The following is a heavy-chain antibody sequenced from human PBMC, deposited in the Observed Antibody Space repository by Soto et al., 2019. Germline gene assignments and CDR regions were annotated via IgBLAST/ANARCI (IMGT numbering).Heavy chain of an antibody. J-gene: IGHJ4*02. CDR1: GDSISNTAYY. D-gene: IGHD3-10*01. CDR3: GGLKSTYSGSYYGGGFFDY. V-gene: IGHV4-39*01. Sequence: SETLSLTCNVSGDSISNTAYYWGWIRQTPGKGLGWIGSIFYTGSAYYNSSLKSRVTISVDTSKNQFSLKLLSVAAADTAIYYCGGLKSTYSGSYYGGGFFDYWGQGSLVTVSS. CDR2: IFYTGSA.